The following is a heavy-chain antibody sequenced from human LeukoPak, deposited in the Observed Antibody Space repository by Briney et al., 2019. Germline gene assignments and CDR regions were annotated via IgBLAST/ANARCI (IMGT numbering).Heavy chain of an antibody. J-gene: IGHJ6*02. CDR3: ARAGDIVTTMSV. D-gene: IGHD5-12*01. V-gene: IGHV3-74*03. CDR2: MNTDGSST. CDR1: GFTFSGYL. Sequence: PVGSLRLSCAASGFTFSGYLMRWGREAPGEGRGWVSLMNTDGSSTTYAASVQGRFTITRDNGKSTLYLQMNRLRAEDTAVYYCARAGDIVTTMSVWGQGTTVTVPS.